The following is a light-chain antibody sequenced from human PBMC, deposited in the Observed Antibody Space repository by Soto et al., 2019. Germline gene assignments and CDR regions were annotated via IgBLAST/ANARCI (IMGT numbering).Light chain of an antibody. J-gene: IGKJ1*01. Sequence: DIPITQSPSTLSASLGDRVTITCRASESIISLLACYQQKPGKSPKLLIYDASTLQSGVPSRFSGTRSGTDFTLTISSLQPEDFATYYCQQANSYPWTFGQGTRVEI. CDR2: DAS. V-gene: IGKV1-5*01. CDR3: QQANSYPWT. CDR1: ESIISL.